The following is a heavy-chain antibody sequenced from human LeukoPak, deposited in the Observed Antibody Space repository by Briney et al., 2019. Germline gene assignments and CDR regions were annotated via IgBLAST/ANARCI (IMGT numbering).Heavy chain of an antibody. V-gene: IGHV4-34*01. Sequence: SSEALSLTCAVYGGSFSGYYWSWIRQPPGKGLEWIGEINHSGSTNYNPSLKSRVTISVDTSKNQFSLKLSSVTAADTAVYYCARGRDWFDPWGQGTLVTVSS. CDR3: ARGRDWFDP. CDR2: INHSGST. J-gene: IGHJ5*02. CDR1: GGSFSGYY.